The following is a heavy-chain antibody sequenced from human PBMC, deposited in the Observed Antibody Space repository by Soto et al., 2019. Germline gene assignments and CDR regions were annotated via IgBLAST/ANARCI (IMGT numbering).Heavy chain of an antibody. D-gene: IGHD3-3*01. CDR3: ARAPYDFWSGHLGSYYYYYGMDV. J-gene: IGHJ6*02. CDR1: GGSFSGYY. Sequence: SETLSLTCAVYGGSFSGYYWSWIRQPPGKGLEWIGEINHSGSTNYNPSLKSRVTISVDTSKNQFSLKMSSVTAADTAVYYCARAPYDFWSGHLGSYYYYYGMDVWGQGTTVTVSS. CDR2: INHSGST. V-gene: IGHV4-34*01.